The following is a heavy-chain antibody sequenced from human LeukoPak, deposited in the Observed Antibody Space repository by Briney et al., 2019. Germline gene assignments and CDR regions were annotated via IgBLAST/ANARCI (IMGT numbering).Heavy chain of an antibody. V-gene: IGHV4-39*01. CDR1: GGSISSSSYY. CDR2: IHYSGST. Sequence: SETLSLTCTVSGGSISSSSYYWGWIRQPPGKGLEWIGSIHYSGSTYYNPSLKSRVTISVDTSKNQFSLKLSSVTVADTAVYYCVRRSTRVGWFDPWGQGTLVTVSS. J-gene: IGHJ5*02. CDR3: VRRSTRVGWFDP.